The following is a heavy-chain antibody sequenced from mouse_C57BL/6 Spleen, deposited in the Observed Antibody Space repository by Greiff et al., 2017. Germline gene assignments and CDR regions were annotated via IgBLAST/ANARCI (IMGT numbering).Heavy chain of an antibody. D-gene: IGHD2-4*01. CDR3: ARWGDYDGDY. CDR1: GYTFTSYW. V-gene: IGHV1-64*01. CDR2: IHPNSGST. Sequence: VKLQQPGAELVKPGASVKLSCKASGYTFTSYWMHWVKQRPGQGLEWIGMIHPNSGSTNYNEKFKSKATLTVDKSSSTAYMQLSSLTSEDSAVYYCARWGDYDGDYWGQGTTLTVSS. J-gene: IGHJ2*01.